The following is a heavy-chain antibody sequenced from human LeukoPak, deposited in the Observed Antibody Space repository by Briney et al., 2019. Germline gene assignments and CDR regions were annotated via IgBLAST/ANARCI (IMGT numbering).Heavy chain of an antibody. V-gene: IGHV4-39*01. CDR3: ASVAVTGTPNY. J-gene: IGHJ4*02. D-gene: IGHD6-19*01. CDR1: GGSISSSNYY. Sequence: IPSETLSLXCTVSGGSISSSNYYWGWIRQPPGKGLEWIGSIYYRGITYYNPSLKSRITISVDTSKSQFSLKLSSVTATDTAVYYCASVAVTGTPNYWGQGTLVTVSS. CDR2: IYYRGIT.